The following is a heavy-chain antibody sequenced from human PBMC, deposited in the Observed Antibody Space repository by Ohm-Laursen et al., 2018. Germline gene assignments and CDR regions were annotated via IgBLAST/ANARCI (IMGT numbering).Heavy chain of an antibody. CDR1: GFTFSASG. CDR2: IWHDGSET. CDR3: ARDSHKYSSGWYWFDP. J-gene: IGHJ5*02. Sequence: SLRLSCAASGFTFSASGMHWVRQAPGKGLEWVSLIWHDGSETYYADPVKGRFTISRDNSKNTLYLQMNSLRAEDTAVYYCARDSHKYSSGWYWFDPWGQGTLVTVSS. D-gene: IGHD6-19*01. V-gene: IGHV3-33*08.